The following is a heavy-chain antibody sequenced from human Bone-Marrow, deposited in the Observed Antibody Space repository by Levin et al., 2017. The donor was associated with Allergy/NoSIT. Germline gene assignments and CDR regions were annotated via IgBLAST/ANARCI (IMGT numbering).Heavy chain of an antibody. Sequence: SETLSLTCTVSGGSISSYYWSWIRQPPGKGLEWIGYIYYSGSTNYNPSLKSRVTISVDTSKNQFSLKLSSVTAADTAVYYCARDSADYYDILTGSGGHYYYYYMDVWGKGTTVTVSS. V-gene: IGHV4-59*01. CDR3: ARDSADYYDILTGSGGHYYYYYMDV. J-gene: IGHJ6*03. D-gene: IGHD3-9*01. CDR2: IYYSGST. CDR1: GGSISSYY.